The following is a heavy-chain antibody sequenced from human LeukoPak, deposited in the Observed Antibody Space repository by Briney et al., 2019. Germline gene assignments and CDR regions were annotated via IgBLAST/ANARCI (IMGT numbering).Heavy chain of an antibody. CDR3: ARDLESGYFDY. CDR2: IYYSGST. J-gene: IGHJ4*02. D-gene: IGHD3-3*01. Sequence: SETLSLTCAVSGDSVSSSSYSWSWIRQPPGKGLEWIGYIYYSGSTNYNPSLKSRVTISVDTSKNQFSLKLSSVTAADTAVYYCARDLESGYFDYWGQGTLVTVSS. V-gene: IGHV4-61*01. CDR1: GDSVSSSSYS.